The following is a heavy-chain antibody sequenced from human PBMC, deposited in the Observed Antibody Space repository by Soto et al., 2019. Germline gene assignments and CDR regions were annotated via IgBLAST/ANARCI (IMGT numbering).Heavy chain of an antibody. D-gene: IGHD3-9*01. CDR3: ARSSLRYFDWLLYGMDV. J-gene: IGHJ6*02. CDR1: GGSISSYY. CDR2: IYYSGST. V-gene: IGHV4-59*01. Sequence: QVQLQESGPGLVKPSETLSLTCTVSGGSISSYYWSWIRQPPGKGLEWIGYIYYSGSTNYNPSLKSRVTISVDTSKNQFSLKLSSVTAADTAVYYCARSSLRYFDWLLYGMDVWGQGTTVTVSS.